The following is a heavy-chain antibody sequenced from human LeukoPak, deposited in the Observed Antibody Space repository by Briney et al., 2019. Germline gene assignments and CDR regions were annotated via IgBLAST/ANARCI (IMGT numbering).Heavy chain of an antibody. J-gene: IGHJ4*02. CDR1: GITLSNYG. V-gene: IGHV3-23*01. Sequence: PGGSLRLSCAVSGITLSNYGRSWVRQAPGKGLEWVAGISGSGGGTVYADSVKGRFTISRDNPKNTLYLQMNSLRAEDTAVYFCAKLGVVIRVVLAGFHKEAYYFDSWGQGALVTVSS. CDR2: ISGSGGGT. D-gene: IGHD2-21*01. CDR3: AKLGVVIRVVLAGFHKEAYYFDS.